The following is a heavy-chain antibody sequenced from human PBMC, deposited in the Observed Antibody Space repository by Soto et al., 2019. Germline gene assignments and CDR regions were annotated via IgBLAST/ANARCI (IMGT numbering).Heavy chain of an antibody. J-gene: IGHJ3*02. CDR3: ASTNIVATHDAFDI. CDR2: INADNANT. D-gene: IGHD5-12*01. V-gene: IGHV1-18*01. CDR1: GYAFITYA. Sequence: ASVKVSCKASGYAFITYAIHWVRQAPGQGLEWMGWINADNANTNYSQKLQGRVTMTTDTSTSTAYMELRSLRSDDTAVYYCASTNIVATHDAFDIWGQGTMVTVSS.